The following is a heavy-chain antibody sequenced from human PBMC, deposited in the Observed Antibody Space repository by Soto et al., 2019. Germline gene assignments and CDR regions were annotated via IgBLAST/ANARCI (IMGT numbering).Heavy chain of an antibody. V-gene: IGHV4-39*01. J-gene: IGHJ4*02. CDR2: VYYRGST. D-gene: IGHD3-9*01. Sequence: QLQLKESGPGLVKPSETLFLTCTVSGGSVSSSSYYWGWVRQPPGKGLEWIGSVYYRGSTYYNPSLQSRVTISVDKSKNQFSLKLMSLSAADTAVYYCGRLEGLATISYYFDYWGQGALVTVSS. CDR3: GRLEGLATISYYFDY. CDR1: GGSVSSSSYY.